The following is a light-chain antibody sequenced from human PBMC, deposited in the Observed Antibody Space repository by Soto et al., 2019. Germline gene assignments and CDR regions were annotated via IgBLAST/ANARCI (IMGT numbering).Light chain of an antibody. Sequence: EIVLTQSPDTLSLSQVERATLSFRASQSVSGSYLAWYQQKPGQAPRLLIYGASSRATGIPDRFSGSGYGTEFTLTINRLEPEDFAVYYCQQYGSSPPFTFGQGTKVDIK. CDR3: QQYGSSPPFT. V-gene: IGKV3-20*01. CDR1: QSVSGSY. CDR2: GAS. J-gene: IGKJ1*01.